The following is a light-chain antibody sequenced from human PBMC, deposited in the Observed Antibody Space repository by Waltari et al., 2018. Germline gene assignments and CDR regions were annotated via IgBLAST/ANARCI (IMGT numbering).Light chain of an antibody. CDR1: SSDVGSYNL. V-gene: IGLV2-23*02. CDR3: CSHAGSSIYV. J-gene: IGLJ1*01. CDR2: EVT. Sequence: QSALTQPASVSGSPGQSITISCTGTSSDVGSYNLVSWYQQHPGKAPKLMIYEVTERPSGVSHLCSGSKSDNTASLTISGLQAEDEADYYCCSHAGSSIYVFGTGTKVTIL.